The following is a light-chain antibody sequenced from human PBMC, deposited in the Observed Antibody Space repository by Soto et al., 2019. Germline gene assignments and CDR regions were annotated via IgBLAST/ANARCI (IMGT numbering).Light chain of an antibody. CDR2: DAS. Sequence: DIQMTQSPSTLSASVGDRVTITCRASQSISSWLAWYQQKPGKAPKLLIYDASRLESGVPSRFSGSGSGTEFTLTISSLQPDDFATYYCQQYKSYSPSTFGQGTKVDIK. CDR1: QSISSW. CDR3: QQYKSYSPST. V-gene: IGKV1-5*01. J-gene: IGKJ1*01.